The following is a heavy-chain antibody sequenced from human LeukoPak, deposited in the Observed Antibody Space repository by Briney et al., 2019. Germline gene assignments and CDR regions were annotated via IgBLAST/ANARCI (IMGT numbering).Heavy chain of an antibody. CDR1: GYTFTSYG. V-gene: IGHV1-18*01. CDR2: ISAYNGNT. Sequence: ASVKVSCKASGYTFTSYGISWVRQAPGQGLEWMGWISAYNGNTNYAQKLQGRVTMTTDTSTSTAYMELRSLRSGDTAVYYCARASHDSSGYQYYYYYGMDVWGQGTTVTVSS. CDR3: ARASHDSSGYQYYYYYGMDV. D-gene: IGHD3-22*01. J-gene: IGHJ6*02.